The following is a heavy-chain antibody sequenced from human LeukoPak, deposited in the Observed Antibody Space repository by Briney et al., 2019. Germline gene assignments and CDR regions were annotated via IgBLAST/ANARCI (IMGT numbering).Heavy chain of an antibody. CDR2: IYSGGST. CDR1: GFTVSSSY. CDR3: AKGYNYAYEY. J-gene: IGHJ4*02. V-gene: IGHV3-53*01. D-gene: IGHD5-18*01. Sequence: GGSLRLSCAASGFTVSSSYMSWVRQAPRKGLEWVSLIYSGGSTYYAASVKGRLTISRDNSKNTLYLQMNSLRPEDTAVYYCAKGYNYAYEYWGQGTLVTVSS.